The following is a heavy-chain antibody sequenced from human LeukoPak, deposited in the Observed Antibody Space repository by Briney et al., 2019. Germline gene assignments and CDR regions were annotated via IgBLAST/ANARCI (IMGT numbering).Heavy chain of an antibody. V-gene: IGHV3-23*01. D-gene: IGHD4-17*01. CDR1: GFTFSSYA. Sequence: GGSLGLSCAASGFTFSSYAMSWVRQAPGKGLEWVSAISGSGGGTYYADSVKGRFTISRDNSKNTLYLQMNSLRAEDTAVYYCANYRVTTWLYDYWGQGTLVTVSS. J-gene: IGHJ4*02. CDR3: ANYRVTTWLYDY. CDR2: ISGSGGGT.